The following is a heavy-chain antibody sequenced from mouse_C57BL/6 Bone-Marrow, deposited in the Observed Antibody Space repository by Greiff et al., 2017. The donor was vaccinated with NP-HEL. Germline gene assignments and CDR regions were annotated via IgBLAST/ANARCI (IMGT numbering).Heavy chain of an antibody. CDR3: ARRDSSGYLYYFDY. J-gene: IGHJ2*01. D-gene: IGHD3-2*02. CDR2: IDPNSGGT. CDR1: GYTFTSYW. Sequence: QVQLQQPGAELVKPGASVKLSCKASGYTFTSYWMHWVKQRPGRGLEWIGRIDPNSGGTKYNEQFKSKATLTVDKPYSTAYMQLSSLTSEDSAVYYCARRDSSGYLYYFDYWGQGTTLTVSS. V-gene: IGHV1-72*01.